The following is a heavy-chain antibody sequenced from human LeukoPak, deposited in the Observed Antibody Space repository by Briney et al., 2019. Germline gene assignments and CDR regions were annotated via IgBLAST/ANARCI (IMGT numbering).Heavy chain of an antibody. J-gene: IGHJ4*02. D-gene: IGHD3-10*01. CDR3: ARDRYGSGSYYNVVDY. V-gene: IGHV3-23*01. Sequence: GGSLRLSCAASGFTFSSFAMSWVRQAPGKGLEWVSDIGGSGGSTYFADSVKGRFTISRDNSKNTLYLQMNSLRAEDTAVYYCARDRYGSGSYYNVVDYWGQGTLVSVSS. CDR1: GFTFSSFA. CDR2: IGGSGGST.